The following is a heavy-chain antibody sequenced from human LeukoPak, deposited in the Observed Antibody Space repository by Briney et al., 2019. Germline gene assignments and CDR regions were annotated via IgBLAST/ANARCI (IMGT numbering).Heavy chain of an antibody. CDR1: GFTFSSYS. D-gene: IGHD2-15*01. J-gene: IGHJ6*02. CDR3: AGEEDIVVVVAAQDPHYGMDV. CDR2: ISSSSSYI. V-gene: IGHV3-21*01. Sequence: GGSLRLSCAASGFTFSSYSMNWVRQAPGKGLEWVSSISSSSSYIYYADSVKGRFTISRDNAKNSLYLQMNSLRAEDTAVYYCAGEEDIVVVVAAQDPHYGMDVWGQGTTVTVSS.